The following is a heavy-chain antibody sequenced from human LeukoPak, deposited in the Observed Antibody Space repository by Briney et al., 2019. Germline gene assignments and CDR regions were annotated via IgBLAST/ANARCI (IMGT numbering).Heavy chain of an antibody. J-gene: IGHJ5*02. D-gene: IGHD3-22*01. CDR2: GSSSEST. CDR3: ASQIYFETRHYFHLEWFDP. CDR1: GGSISSSSHY. V-gene: IGHV4-39*01. Sequence: PSETLSLTCTVSGGSISSSSHYWGWIRQPPGNGLEWIGSGSSSESTYYNPSLKSRVTISVDTSRNQFSLKMSSVSAADTAIYYCASQIYFETRHYFHLEWFDPWGQGILVTVSS.